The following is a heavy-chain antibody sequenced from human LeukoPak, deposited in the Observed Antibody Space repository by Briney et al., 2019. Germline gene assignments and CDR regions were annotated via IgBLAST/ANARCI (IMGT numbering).Heavy chain of an antibody. J-gene: IGHJ6*03. CDR2: MNPNSGNT. CDR3: AISYGSGSEYYYYMDV. CDR1: GYTFTSYD. D-gene: IGHD3-10*01. V-gene: IGHV1-8*01. Sequence: ASVKVSCKASGYTFTSYDINWVRQATGQGLEWMGWMNPNSGNTGYAQKFQGRVTMTRNTSISTAYMELSSLRSEDTAVYYCAISYGSGSEYYYYMDVWGKGTTVTVSS.